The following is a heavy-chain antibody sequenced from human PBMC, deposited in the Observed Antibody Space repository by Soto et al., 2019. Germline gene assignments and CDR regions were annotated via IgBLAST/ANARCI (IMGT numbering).Heavy chain of an antibody. Sequence: ASVKVSCKASGYTSTRHYMHWVRQAPGQGLEWMGVINPGGGNIHYAQKFQGRVTMTRDTSTSTFYMELSSLRSEDTAIYYCASDHSNDDNVWELYPRGQGTPVTVSS. CDR3: ASDHSNDDNVWELYP. V-gene: IGHV1-46*03. J-gene: IGHJ5*02. CDR2: INPGGGNI. D-gene: IGHD1-26*01. CDR1: GYTSTRHY.